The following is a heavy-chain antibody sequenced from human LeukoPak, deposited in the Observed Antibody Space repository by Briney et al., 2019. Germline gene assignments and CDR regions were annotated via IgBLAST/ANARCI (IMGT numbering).Heavy chain of an antibody. V-gene: IGHV3-7*04. CDR2: IKPDGSEK. CDR3: ARDDYGWGSHPY. D-gene: IGHD3-10*01. CDR1: GFTFSNYD. Sequence: GGSLRLSCAASGFTFSNYDVHWVRQAPGKGLEWVANIKPDGSEKAYVDSVKGRFTISRDNAKNSLYLQMNSLRAEDTAVYYCARDDYGWGSHPYWGQGTLVTVSS. J-gene: IGHJ4*02.